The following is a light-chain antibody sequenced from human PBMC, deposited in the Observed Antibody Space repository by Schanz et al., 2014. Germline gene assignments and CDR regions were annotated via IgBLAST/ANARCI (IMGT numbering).Light chain of an antibody. Sequence: DIVMTQSPDSLAVSLGGRATINCKSSQSVLYSSKKKNYLAWYQQKPGQPPKVLIYWASTRESGVPDRFSGSGSGTDFTLTINSLQPDDFGTFYCQQYDSSPYTFGQGTKLEI. V-gene: IGKV4-1*01. J-gene: IGKJ2*01. CDR2: WAS. CDR3: QQYDSSPYT. CDR1: QSVLYSSKKKNY.